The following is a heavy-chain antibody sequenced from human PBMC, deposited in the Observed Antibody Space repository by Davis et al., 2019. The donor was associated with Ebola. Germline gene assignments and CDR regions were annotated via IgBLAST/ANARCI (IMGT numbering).Heavy chain of an antibody. V-gene: IGHV4-39*01. CDR2: FSYGDNP. J-gene: IGHJ6*02. Sequence: MPSDTLSLTCTVPGASISTRSYYWGWIRQPPGKGLEWVGSFSYGDNPHYYNPSLRSRVTISVDPSRNQFSLKLSSATAADTAVYYCARVKYSGYGKWNYYYGMDVWGQGTTVTVSS. D-gene: IGHD5-12*01. CDR1: GASISTRSYY. CDR3: ARVKYSGYGKWNYYYGMDV.